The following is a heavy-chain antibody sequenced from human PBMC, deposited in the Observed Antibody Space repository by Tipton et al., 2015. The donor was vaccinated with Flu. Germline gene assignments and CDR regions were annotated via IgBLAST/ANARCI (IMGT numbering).Heavy chain of an antibody. CDR1: GGSISSSNW. CDR3: AGSGDTTGTRAVDY. J-gene: IGHJ4*02. D-gene: IGHD1-1*01. V-gene: IGHV4-4*02. CDR2: IYHSGST. Sequence: TLSLSCAVSGGSISSSNWWSWVRQPPGKGLEWIGEIYHSGSTNYNPSLKSRVTISVDKSKNQFSLKLSSVTAADTAVYYCAGSGDTTGTRAVDYWGQGTLVTVSS.